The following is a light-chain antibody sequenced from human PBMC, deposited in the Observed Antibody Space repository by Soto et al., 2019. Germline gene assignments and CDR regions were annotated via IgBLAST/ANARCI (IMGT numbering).Light chain of an antibody. CDR3: QEYESTPPA. J-gene: IGKJ2*01. Sequence: DIVMTQSPDSLAVSLGARATINCKSSQSVLYNSNNKNYLAWYQQRPGQPPKLLIYWASTRESGVPDRFSASGSGTEFTLTITSLQAEDVAVEYCQEYESTPPAFGQGTKLEIK. CDR1: QSVLYNSNNKNY. V-gene: IGKV4-1*01. CDR2: WAS.